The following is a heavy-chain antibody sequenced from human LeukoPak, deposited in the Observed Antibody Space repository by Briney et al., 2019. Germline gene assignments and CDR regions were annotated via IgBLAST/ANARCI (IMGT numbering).Heavy chain of an antibody. V-gene: IGHV1-18*01. D-gene: IGHD2-8*01. Sequence: ASVKVSCKASVYSFTSYLISWVRQVPGQGLERMGWISGHNGNTDYAQKFKNRDTLTTDTSSNSAYMVLRSLISEDTAVYFCARIWVEVQLVCVFWGQGTLVTVS. J-gene: IGHJ4*02. CDR1: VYSFTSYL. CDR2: ISGHNGNT. CDR3: ARIWVEVQLVCVF.